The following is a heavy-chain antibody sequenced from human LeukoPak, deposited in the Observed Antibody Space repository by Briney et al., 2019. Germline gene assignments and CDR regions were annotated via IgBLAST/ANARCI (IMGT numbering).Heavy chain of an antibody. Sequence: GGSLRLSCAASGFTFSTYDMHWVRQAPGKGLEWVSFIRYDGSDKLYADSVKGRFTVSRDNSKNTLYLQMNSLRPEDTAVYYCAKRGGGYIGYFDYWGQGTLVTVSS. CDR2: IRYDGSDK. CDR3: AKRGGGYIGYFDY. J-gene: IGHJ4*02. CDR1: GFTFSTYD. V-gene: IGHV3-30*02. D-gene: IGHD3-10*01.